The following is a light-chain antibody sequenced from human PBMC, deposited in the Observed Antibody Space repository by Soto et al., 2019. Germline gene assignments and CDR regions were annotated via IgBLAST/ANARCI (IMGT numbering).Light chain of an antibody. J-gene: IGLJ1*01. CDR1: SSNIGAGYD. CDR3: QSYDSSLSAVDV. CDR2: GNS. Sequence: QSVLTQTPSVSGAPGQRVTISCTGSSSNIGAGYDVHWYQQLPGTAPKLLIYGNSNRPSGVPDRFSGSKSGTSASLAITGLQAEDEADYYCQSYDSSLSAVDVFGTGTKVTVL. V-gene: IGLV1-40*01.